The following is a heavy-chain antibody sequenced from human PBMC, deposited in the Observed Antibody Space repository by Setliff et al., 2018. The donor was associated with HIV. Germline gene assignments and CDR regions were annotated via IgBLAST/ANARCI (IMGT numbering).Heavy chain of an antibody. D-gene: IGHD5-18*01. CDR2: VRGIAYGGTT. CDR1: GFSIDDYA. V-gene: IGHV3-49*03. CDR3: TRVSAWIQLTYYFDY. Sequence: GGSLRLSCTASGFSIDDYAMNWFRQAPGRGLEWVGLVRGIAYGGTTEYAASVRGRFSISRDDSKSIAYLQMNSLKAEDTAVYYCTRVSAWIQLTYYFDYWGQGTLVTVSS. J-gene: IGHJ4*02.